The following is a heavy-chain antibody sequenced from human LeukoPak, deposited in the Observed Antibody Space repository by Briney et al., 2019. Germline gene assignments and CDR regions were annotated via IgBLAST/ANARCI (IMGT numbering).Heavy chain of an antibody. J-gene: IGHJ5*02. D-gene: IGHD2-2*01. CDR3: ARVLLVPAANFFWFDP. CDR2: IYYSGST. CDR1: GGSISSSSYY. V-gene: IGHV4-39*07. Sequence: PSETLSLTCTVSGGSISSSSYYWGWIRQPPGRGLEWIGSIYYSGSTYYNPSLKSRVTISVDTSKNQFSLKLSSVTVADTAVYYCARVLLVPAANFFWFDPWGQGTLVTVSS.